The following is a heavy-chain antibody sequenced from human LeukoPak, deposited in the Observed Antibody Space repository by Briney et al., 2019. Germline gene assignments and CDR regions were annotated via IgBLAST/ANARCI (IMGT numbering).Heavy chain of an antibody. Sequence: GRSLRLSCAASGFTFDDYAMHWVRQAPGKGLEWVSGISWNSGSIGYADSVKGRFTISRDNAKNSLYLQMNSLRAEDTAVYYCARDRAETTVSYYYYYYMDVWGKGTTVTVSS. D-gene: IGHD4-11*01. V-gene: IGHV3-9*01. J-gene: IGHJ6*03. CDR1: GFTFDDYA. CDR2: ISWNSGSI. CDR3: ARDRAETTVSYYYYYYMDV.